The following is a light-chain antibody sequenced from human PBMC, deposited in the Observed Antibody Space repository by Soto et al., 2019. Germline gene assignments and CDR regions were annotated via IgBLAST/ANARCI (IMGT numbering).Light chain of an antibody. CDR2: GAS. Sequence: EIVLTQSPGTLSLSPGERATLSCRASQSVSSSFLAWYQQKPGQAPRLLIYGASSRATGIPDRFSGSGSGTDLPLTISRLEAGDVAVYYCQQYGCSTFPFGGGTKVEIK. J-gene: IGKJ4*01. V-gene: IGKV3-20*01. CDR1: QSVSSSF. CDR3: QQYGCSTFP.